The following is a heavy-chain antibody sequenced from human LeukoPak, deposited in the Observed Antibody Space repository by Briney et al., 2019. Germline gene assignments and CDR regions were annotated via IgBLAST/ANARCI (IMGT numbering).Heavy chain of an antibody. CDR3: AKATTIVVVVAATN. CDR2: ISGSGGRS. Sequence: GGSLRLSCAASGFTFSSYTMYWVRQAPGKGLEWVSDISGSGGRSYYADSVKGRFTISRDNSKNTLYLQMNSLRAEDTAVYYCAKATTIVVVVAATNWGQGTLVTVSS. CDR1: GFTFSSYT. V-gene: IGHV3-23*01. D-gene: IGHD2-15*01. J-gene: IGHJ4*02.